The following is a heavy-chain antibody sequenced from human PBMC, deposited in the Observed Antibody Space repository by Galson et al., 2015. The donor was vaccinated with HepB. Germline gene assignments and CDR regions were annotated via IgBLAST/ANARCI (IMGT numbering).Heavy chain of an antibody. CDR2: IYYSGST. Sequence: SETLSLTCTVSGGSISSSSYYWGWIRQPPGKGLEWIGSIYYSGSTYYNPSLKSRVTISVDTSKNQFSLKLSSVTAADTAVYYCARHRGKYYYGSGSPVYNWFDPWGQGTLVTVSS. CDR3: ARHRGKYYYGSGSPVYNWFDP. D-gene: IGHD3-10*01. CDR1: GGSISSSSYY. J-gene: IGHJ5*02. V-gene: IGHV4-39*01.